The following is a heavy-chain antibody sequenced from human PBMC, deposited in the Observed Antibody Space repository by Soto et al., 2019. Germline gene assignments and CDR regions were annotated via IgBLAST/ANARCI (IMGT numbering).Heavy chain of an antibody. Sequence: HGESLKISCKGSGYSFTSYWIGWVRQMPGKGLEWMGIIYPGDSDTRYSPSFQGQVTISADKSISTAYLQWSSLKASDTAMYYCASPYGSGSYYNPYAFDIWGQGTMVTVSS. D-gene: IGHD3-10*01. CDR2: IYPGDSDT. J-gene: IGHJ3*02. V-gene: IGHV5-51*01. CDR1: GYSFTSYW. CDR3: ASPYGSGSYYNPYAFDI.